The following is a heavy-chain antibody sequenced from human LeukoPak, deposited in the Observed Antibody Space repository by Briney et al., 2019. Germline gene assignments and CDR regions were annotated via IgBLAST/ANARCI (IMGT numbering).Heavy chain of an antibody. Sequence: PGGSLRLSCAASGFTFSSYAMSWVRQAPGKGLEWIGRIYTSGSTNYNPSLKSRVTMSVDTSKNQFSLKLSSVTAADTAVYYCARATVTIGRRYYFDYWGQGTLVTVSS. CDR2: IYTSGST. D-gene: IGHD4-17*01. CDR1: GFTFSSYA. J-gene: IGHJ4*02. CDR3: ARATVTIGRRYYFDY. V-gene: IGHV4-59*10.